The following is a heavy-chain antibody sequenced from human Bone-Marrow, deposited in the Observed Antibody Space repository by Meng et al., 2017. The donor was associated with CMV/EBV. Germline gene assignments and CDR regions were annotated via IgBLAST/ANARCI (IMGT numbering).Heavy chain of an antibody. CDR1: ISSGDYY. V-gene: IGHV4-30-4*01. CDR2: IYYSGST. D-gene: IGHD2-2*01. J-gene: IGHJ5*02. CDR3: ASVYCSSTSCYFENWFDP. Sequence: ISSGDYYWSWIRQPPGKGLEWIGYIYYSGSTYYTPSLKSRVTISVDTSKNQFSLKLSSVTAADTAVYYCASVYCSSTSCYFENWFDPWGQGTLVTISS.